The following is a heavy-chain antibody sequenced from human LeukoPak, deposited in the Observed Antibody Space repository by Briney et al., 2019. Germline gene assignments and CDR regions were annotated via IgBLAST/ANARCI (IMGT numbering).Heavy chain of an antibody. D-gene: IGHD3-10*01. CDR2: TYYRSKWNN. CDR1: GDSVSNNRAA. J-gene: IGHJ6*03. Sequence: SQTLSLTCAISGDSVSNNRAAWHWIRQSPSRGLEWLGRTYYRSKWNNEYALSVQGRISINADTLKNQFSLQVNSVTPEDTAVYYCARDGSGSLYYYYYYMDVWGKGTTVTVSS. V-gene: IGHV6-1*01. CDR3: ARDGSGSLYYYYYYMDV.